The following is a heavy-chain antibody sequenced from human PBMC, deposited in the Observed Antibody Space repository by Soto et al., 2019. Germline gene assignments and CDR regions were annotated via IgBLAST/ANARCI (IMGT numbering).Heavy chain of an antibody. Sequence: SGPTLVNPTEPLGLTCAFSGFSLSTSEVAVGWIRQPPGEALEWLALIYWDDDKRYNPSLENRLTIAKYTSQNQVVLRMTNMAPVDTATYYCAHRTQAAAGFPYWGQGTLVTVSS. CDR1: GFSLSTSEVA. V-gene: IGHV2-5*02. J-gene: IGHJ4*02. CDR3: AHRTQAAAGFPY. D-gene: IGHD6-13*01. CDR2: IYWDDDK.